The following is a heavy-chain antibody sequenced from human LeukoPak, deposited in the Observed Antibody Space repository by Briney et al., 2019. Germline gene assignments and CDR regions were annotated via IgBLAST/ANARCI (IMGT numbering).Heavy chain of an antibody. D-gene: IGHD3-10*01. CDR2: IYYSGST. Sequence: PSETLSLTCTVSGGSISSYYWSWIRQPPGKGLEWIGYIYYSGSTNYNPSLKSRVTISVDTSKNQFSLKLSSVTAADTAVYYCARSAGGRATMVRGVMDWGQGTLVTVSS. CDR1: GGSISSYY. J-gene: IGHJ4*02. CDR3: ARSAGGRATMVRGVMD. V-gene: IGHV4-59*08.